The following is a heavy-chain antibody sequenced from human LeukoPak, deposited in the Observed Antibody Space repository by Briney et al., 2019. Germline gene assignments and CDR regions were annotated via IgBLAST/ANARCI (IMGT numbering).Heavy chain of an antibody. D-gene: IGHD3-22*01. CDR3: ARTPYYYDSSGYFGY. Sequence: PGGSLRLSCAASGFTFSSYAMHWVRQAPGKGLEWVAVISYDGSNKYYADSVKGRFTISRDNSKNTLYLQMNSLRAEDTAVYYCARTPYYYDSSGYFGYWGQGTLVTVSS. CDR1: GFTFSSYA. J-gene: IGHJ4*02. CDR2: ISYDGSNK. V-gene: IGHV3-30*04.